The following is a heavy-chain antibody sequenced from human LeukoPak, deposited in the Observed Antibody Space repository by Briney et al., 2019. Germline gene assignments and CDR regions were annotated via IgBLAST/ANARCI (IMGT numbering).Heavy chain of an antibody. J-gene: IGHJ4*02. CDR3: ARKVTAMDY. CDR2: ISSSSSYI. V-gene: IGHV3-21*01. D-gene: IGHD5-18*01. Sequence: GGSLRLSCAASGFTVSSNYMSWVRQAPGKGLEWVSSISSSSSYIYYADSVKGRFTISRDNAKNSLYLQMNSLRAEDTAVYYCARKVTAMDYWGQGTLATVSS. CDR1: GFTVSSNY.